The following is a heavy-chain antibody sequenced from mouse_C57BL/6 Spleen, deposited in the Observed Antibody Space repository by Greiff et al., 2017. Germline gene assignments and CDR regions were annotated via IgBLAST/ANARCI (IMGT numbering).Heavy chain of an antibody. D-gene: IGHD2-2*01. CDR3: TARAMVTTGAMDY. Sequence: EVQGVESGGGLVQPGGSMKLSCAASGFTFSDAWMDWVRQSPEKGLEWVAEIRNKANNHATYYAESVKGRFTISRDDSKSSVYLQMNSLRAEDTGIYYCTARAMVTTGAMDYWGQGTSVTVSS. V-gene: IGHV6-6*01. J-gene: IGHJ4*01. CDR2: IRNKANNHAT. CDR1: GFTFSDAW.